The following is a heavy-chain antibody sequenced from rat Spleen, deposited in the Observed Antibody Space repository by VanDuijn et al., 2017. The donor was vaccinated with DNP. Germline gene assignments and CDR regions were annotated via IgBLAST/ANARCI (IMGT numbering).Heavy chain of an antibody. D-gene: IGHD1-4*01. CDR1: GFTFGTYL. V-gene: IGHV5-25*01. CDR2: ISTSGSRT. J-gene: IGHJ3*01. Sequence: EVQLVGLGGALFKLEGPMKFSCAASGFTFGTYLLAWVRQAPTKGLEWVASISTSGSRTYYPDSVKGRFTISRDDAKSSLYLQMNSLKSEDTATYYCARRDYPVPAYWGQGTLVTVSS. CDR3: ARRDYPVPAY.